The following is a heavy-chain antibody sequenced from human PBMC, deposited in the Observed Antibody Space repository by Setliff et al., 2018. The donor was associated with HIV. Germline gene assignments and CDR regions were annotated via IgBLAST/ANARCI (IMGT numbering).Heavy chain of an antibody. CDR1: GYPFTSYY. V-gene: IGHV1-46*01. J-gene: IGHJ4*02. CDR3: ARGYASSRHGGDY. D-gene: IGHD2-2*01. CDR2: INPSGGTT. Sequence: ASVKVSCKASGYPFTSYYVEWVRQAPGQGLEWMGIINPSGGTTEYAQRFQGRVAMTRDTSTRTVYMELRSLRSEDKAVYYCARGYASSRHGGDYWGQGTLVTVSS.